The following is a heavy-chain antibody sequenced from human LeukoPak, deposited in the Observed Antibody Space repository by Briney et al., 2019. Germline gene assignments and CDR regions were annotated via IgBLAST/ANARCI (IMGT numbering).Heavy chain of an antibody. CDR2: ISGSGGST. Sequence: PGGSLRLSCAASGFTFSSYAMSWVRQAPGKGLEWVSAISGSGGSTYYADSVEGRFTISRDNSKNTLYLQMNSLRAEDTAVYHCATQRDSTTVTTLYMDVWGKGTTVTVSS. CDR3: ATQRDSTTVTTLYMDV. CDR1: GFTFSSYA. D-gene: IGHD4-11*01. J-gene: IGHJ6*03. V-gene: IGHV3-23*01.